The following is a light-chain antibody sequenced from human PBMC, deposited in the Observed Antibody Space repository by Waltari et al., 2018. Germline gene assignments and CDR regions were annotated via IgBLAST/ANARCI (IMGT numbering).Light chain of an antibody. V-gene: IGKV1-NL1*01. CDR1: QDIRFS. CDR2: AAS. Sequence: DIQMTQSPSSLSASVGDRVTITCRASQDIRFSLVWYQQKPGEAPKLLLFAASRLESGVPSRFSGSGSGTEYTLTISSLQPEDFATYYCQQYYNTPPWTFGQGTKVEIK. CDR3: QQYYNTPPWT. J-gene: IGKJ1*01.